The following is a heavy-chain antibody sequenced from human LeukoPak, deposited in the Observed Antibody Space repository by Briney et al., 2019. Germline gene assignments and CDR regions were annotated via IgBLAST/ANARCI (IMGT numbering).Heavy chain of an antibody. CDR2: ISSSSSTI. J-gene: IGHJ4*02. CDR3: AKGQYYFDY. Sequence: GGSLRLSCAASGFTFSSYSMNWVRQAPGKGLEWVSYISSSSSTIYYADSVKGRFTIFRDNSRNTLYLQMNSLRADDTAVYYCAKGQYYFDYWGQGTLVAVSS. CDR1: GFTFSSYS. V-gene: IGHV3-48*01. D-gene: IGHD4-11*01.